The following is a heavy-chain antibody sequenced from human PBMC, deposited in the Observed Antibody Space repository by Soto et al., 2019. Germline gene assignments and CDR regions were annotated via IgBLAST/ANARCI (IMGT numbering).Heavy chain of an antibody. CDR1: GFTFSSYA. D-gene: IGHD6-19*01. V-gene: IGHV3-23*01. Sequence: EVQLLESGGGLVQPGGSLRLSCAASGFTFSSYAMSWVRQAPGKGLEWVSAISGSGGSTYYADSVKGRFTISSYNSKNSLYLQMNSLRAEDTAVYYCARRSSGWYFYYWGQGTRVTVSS. CDR2: ISGSGGST. CDR3: ARRSSGWYFYY. J-gene: IGHJ4*02.